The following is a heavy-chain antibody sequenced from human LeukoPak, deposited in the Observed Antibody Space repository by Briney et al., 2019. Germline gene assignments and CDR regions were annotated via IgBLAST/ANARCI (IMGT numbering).Heavy chain of an antibody. J-gene: IGHJ6*02. D-gene: IGHD2-2*01. CDR3: ARVGRSSTSCYWGLSDYYYYYGMDV. CDR1: GGSISSYY. V-gene: IGHV4-59*01. Sequence: SETLSLTCTVSGGSISSYYWSWIRQPPGKGLEWIGYIHYSGSTNYNPSLKSRVTISVDTSKNQFSLKLSSVTAADTAVYYCARVGRSSTSCYWGLSDYYYYYGMDVWGQGTTVTVSS. CDR2: IHYSGST.